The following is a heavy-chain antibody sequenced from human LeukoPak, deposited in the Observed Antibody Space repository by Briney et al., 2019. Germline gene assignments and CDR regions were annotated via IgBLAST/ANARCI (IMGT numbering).Heavy chain of an antibody. V-gene: IGHV3-23*01. CDR3: AKRGVVIRVILVGFHKEAYYFDS. J-gene: IGHJ4*02. Sequence: GGSLRLSCAVSGITVSNYGMSWVRQAPGKGLEWVAGISGSGGGTNYADSVKGRFIISRDNFKNTLYLQMNSLRAEDTAVYFCAKRGVVIRVILVGFHKEAYYFDSWGQGALVTVSS. D-gene: IGHD3-22*01. CDR1: GITVSNYG. CDR2: ISGSGGGT.